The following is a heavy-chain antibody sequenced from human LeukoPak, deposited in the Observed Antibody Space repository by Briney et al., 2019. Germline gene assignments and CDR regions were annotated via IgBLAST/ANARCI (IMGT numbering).Heavy chain of an antibody. D-gene: IGHD5-18*01. V-gene: IGHV3-23*01. CDR2: ISGSGGST. Sequence: GGSLRLSCVASGFTFSTYAMSWVRQAPGKGLEWVSAISGSGGSTYYADSVKGRFTISRDNSKNTLYLQMNSLRAEDTAVYYCAKDHSYGSVGYWGQGTLVTVSS. CDR1: GFTFSTYA. CDR3: AKDHSYGSVGY. J-gene: IGHJ4*02.